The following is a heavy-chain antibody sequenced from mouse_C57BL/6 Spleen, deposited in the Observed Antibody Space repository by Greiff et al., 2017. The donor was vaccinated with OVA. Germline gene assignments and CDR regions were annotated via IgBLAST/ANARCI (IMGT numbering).Heavy chain of an antibody. CDR3: ARDGVGGAMDY. V-gene: IGHV1-80*01. CDR1: GYAFSSYW. CDR2: IYPGDGDT. Sequence: QVQLKESGAELVKPGASVKISCKASGYAFSSYWMNWVKQRPGKGLEWIGQIYPGDGDTNYNGKFKGKATLTADKSSSTAYMQLSSLTSEDSAVYFCARDGVGGAMDYWGQGTSVTVSS. D-gene: IGHD1-1*01. J-gene: IGHJ4*01.